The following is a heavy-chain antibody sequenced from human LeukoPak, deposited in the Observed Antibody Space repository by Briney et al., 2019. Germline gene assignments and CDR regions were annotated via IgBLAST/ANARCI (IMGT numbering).Heavy chain of an antibody. V-gene: IGHV5-51*01. CDR2: IYPGDSDT. CDR1: GYSFTSYW. D-gene: IGHD6-13*01. Sequence: AGESLKISCKGSGYSFTSYWIGWVRQMPRKGLEWMGIIYPGDSDTRYSPSFQGQVTISADKSISTAYLQWSSLKASDTAMYYCARHPIPIWSSSWYGDAFDIWGQGTMVTVSS. CDR3: ARHPIPIWSSSWYGDAFDI. J-gene: IGHJ3*02.